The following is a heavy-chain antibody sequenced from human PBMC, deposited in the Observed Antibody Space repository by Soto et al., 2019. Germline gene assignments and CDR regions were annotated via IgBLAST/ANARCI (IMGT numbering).Heavy chain of an antibody. CDR3: ARGPILPGATSWLDP. CDR1: GGIFSSFS. CDR2: IIPMTGTP. D-gene: IGHD1-1*01. J-gene: IGHJ5*02. Sequence: QVQLVQSGAEVKTPGSSVEVSCKASGGIFSSFSITWVRQVPGHGLEWMGGIIPMTGTPNYAEKFQGRLTRTADASTRTAYLVLSSLKSEDTAVYYCARGPILPGATSWLDPWGQGTVVFVSP. V-gene: IGHV1-69*01.